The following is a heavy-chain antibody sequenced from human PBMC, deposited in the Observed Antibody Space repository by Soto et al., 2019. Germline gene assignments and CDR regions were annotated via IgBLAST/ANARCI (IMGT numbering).Heavy chain of an antibody. Sequence: ASVKVSCKASGYTFTSYGISWVRQAPGQGLEWMGWISAYNGNTNYAQKLQGRVTMTTDTSTSTAYMELRSLRSDDTAVYYCAREEEDSSGYFYWFDPWGQGTLVTVSS. D-gene: IGHD3-22*01. CDR3: AREEEDSSGYFYWFDP. V-gene: IGHV1-18*01. CDR1: GYTFTSYG. CDR2: ISAYNGNT. J-gene: IGHJ5*02.